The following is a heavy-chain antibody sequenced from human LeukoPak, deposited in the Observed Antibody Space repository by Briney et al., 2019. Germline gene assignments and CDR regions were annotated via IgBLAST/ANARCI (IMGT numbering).Heavy chain of an antibody. CDR3: ARVEYSSSVRYFQH. Sequence: GASVKVSCKASGYTFTGYYMHWVRQAPGQGPEWMGWINPNSGGTNYAQKFQGRVTMTRDTSISTAYMELSRLRSDDTAVYYCARVEYSSSVRYFQHWGQGTLVTVSS. CDR1: GYTFTGYY. CDR2: INPNSGGT. V-gene: IGHV1-2*02. J-gene: IGHJ1*01. D-gene: IGHD6-6*01.